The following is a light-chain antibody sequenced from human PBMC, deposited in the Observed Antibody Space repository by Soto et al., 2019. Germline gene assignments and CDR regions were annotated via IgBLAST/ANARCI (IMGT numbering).Light chain of an antibody. CDR3: QQLNSYLPLT. CDR2: AAS. V-gene: IGKV1-9*01. J-gene: IGKJ4*01. Sequence: IQFTESPSSLSSSVGDRVTITCRASQGISSYLAWYQQKPGKAPKLLIYAASTLQSGVPSRFSGSGSGTDFTLTISSLQPEDFATYYCQQLNSYLPLTFGGGTKVDIK. CDR1: QGISSY.